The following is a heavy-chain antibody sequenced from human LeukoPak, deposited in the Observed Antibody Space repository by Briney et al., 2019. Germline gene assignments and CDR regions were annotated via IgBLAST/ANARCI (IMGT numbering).Heavy chain of an antibody. Sequence: ASVKVSCKASGYTFTSYDINWVRQATGQGLEWMGWINTNTGNPTYAQGFTGRFVFSLDTSVSTAYLQISSLKAEDTAVYYCARVAAAGTMVKARWFDPWGQGTLVTVSS. J-gene: IGHJ5*02. V-gene: IGHV7-4-1*02. D-gene: IGHD6-13*01. CDR2: INTNTGNP. CDR3: ARVAAAGTMVKARWFDP. CDR1: GYTFTSYD.